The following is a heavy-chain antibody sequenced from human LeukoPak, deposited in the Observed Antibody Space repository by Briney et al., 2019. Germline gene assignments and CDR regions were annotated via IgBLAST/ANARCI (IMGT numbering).Heavy chain of an antibody. J-gene: IGHJ6*02. D-gene: IGHD6-13*01. CDR3: ARFGIAAAVAYYYYGMDV. V-gene: IGHV1-8*01. Sequence: ASVKVSCKASGYTFTSYDINWVRQATGQGREWMGYMNPNSGNTGYAQKLQGRVSMTRNTSISTAYMELSSLRSEDTAVYYCARFGIAAAVAYYYYGMDVWGQGTTVTVSS. CDR1: GYTFTSYD. CDR2: MNPNSGNT.